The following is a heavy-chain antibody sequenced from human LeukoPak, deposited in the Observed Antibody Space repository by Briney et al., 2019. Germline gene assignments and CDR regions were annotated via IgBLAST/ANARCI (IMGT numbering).Heavy chain of an antibody. CDR1: RFTFSNYG. D-gene: IGHD4-23*01. CDR2: ISYDGINK. CDR3: AKSRVEIYGGNSLDN. J-gene: IGHJ4*02. V-gene: IGHV3-30*18. Sequence: PGGSLRLSCAASRFTFSNYGMHRVRQAPGKGLEWVAVISYDGINKFYVDSVKGRFTISRGNSKNTLYLQMNSLRAEDTAVYYCAKSRVEIYGGNSLDNWGQGTLVTVSS.